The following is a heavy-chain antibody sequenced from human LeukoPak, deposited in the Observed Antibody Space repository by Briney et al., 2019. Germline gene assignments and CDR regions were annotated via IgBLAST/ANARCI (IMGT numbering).Heavy chain of an antibody. J-gene: IGHJ3*02. CDR3: ARRYGGWGAFDI. D-gene: IGHD4-23*01. Sequence: GGSLRLSCAASGFTFSSYAMSWVRQAPGKGLEWVSAISGSGGSTYYADSVKGRFTISRDNSKNTLYLQMNSLRAEDTAVYYCARRYGGWGAFDIWGQGTVVTVSS. CDR2: ISGSGGST. V-gene: IGHV3-23*01. CDR1: GFTFSSYA.